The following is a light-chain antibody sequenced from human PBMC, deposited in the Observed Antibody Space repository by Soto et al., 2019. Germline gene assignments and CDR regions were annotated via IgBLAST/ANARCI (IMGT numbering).Light chain of an antibody. Sequence: QSALTQPPSVSGAPGQRVTISCTGSSSNIGAGYDVHWYQQLPGTAPKLLIYGNSNRPSGVPDRFSGSKSGTSASLAITGLRAEDEADYYYQSYESSRSGSVVFGGGTKLTVL. J-gene: IGLJ2*01. CDR1: SSNIGAGYD. CDR2: GNS. CDR3: QSYESSRSGSVV. V-gene: IGLV1-40*01.